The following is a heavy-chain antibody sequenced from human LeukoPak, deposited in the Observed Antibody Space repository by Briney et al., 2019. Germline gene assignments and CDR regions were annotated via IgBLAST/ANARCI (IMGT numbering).Heavy chain of an antibody. CDR1: GYTFTSYG. D-gene: IGHD2-2*01. Sequence: GASVKVSCKASGYTFTSYGISWVRQAPGQGLEWMGWISAYNGNTNYAQKLQGRVTMTTDTSTSTAYMELRSLRSDGTAVYYCARDVAVPAAMEDYYYMDVWGKGTTVTVSS. V-gene: IGHV1-18*01. CDR2: ISAYNGNT. CDR3: ARDVAVPAAMEDYYYMDV. J-gene: IGHJ6*03.